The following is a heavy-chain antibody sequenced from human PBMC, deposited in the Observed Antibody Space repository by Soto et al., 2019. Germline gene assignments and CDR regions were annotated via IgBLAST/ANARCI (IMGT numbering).Heavy chain of an antibody. V-gene: IGHV3-74*01. CDR2: INSDGSST. D-gene: IGHD1-26*01. J-gene: IGHJ5*02. CDR1: GFNFRGYW. Sequence: GGSLRLSCAAAGFNFRGYWMHWVRQKPGKGLVWVSRINSDGSSTSYADSVKGRFTISRDNAKNTLYLQMSSLRAEDTAVYYCVKDLPHSGSPDFDPWGQGTLVTVSS. CDR3: VKDLPHSGSPDFDP.